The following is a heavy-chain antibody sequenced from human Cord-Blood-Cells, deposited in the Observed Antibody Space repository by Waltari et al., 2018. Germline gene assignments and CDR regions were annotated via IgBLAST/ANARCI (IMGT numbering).Heavy chain of an antibody. V-gene: IGHV4-39*01. CDR1: GGSISSSSYY. J-gene: IGHJ4*02. CDR3: ARLPGPRYCSGGSCYSLHYYFDY. Sequence: QLQLQESGPGLVKPSETLSLTCTVSGGSISSSSYYWGWIRQPPGKGLGWIGSIYYRGSTYYNPSLKSRVTISVDTSKNQFSLKLSSVTAADTAVYYCARLPGPRYCSGGSCYSLHYYFDYWGQGTLVTVSS. CDR2: IYYRGST. D-gene: IGHD2-15*01.